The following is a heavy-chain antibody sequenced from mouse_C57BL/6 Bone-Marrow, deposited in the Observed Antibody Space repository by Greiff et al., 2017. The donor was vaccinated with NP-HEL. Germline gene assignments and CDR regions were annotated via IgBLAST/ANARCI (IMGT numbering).Heavy chain of an antibody. J-gene: IGHJ2*01. Sequence: EVKLVESGGGLVKPGGSLKLSCAASGFTFSSYAMSWVRQTPEKRLEWVATISDGGSYTYYPDNVKGRFTISRDNAKNNLYLQMSHLKSEDTAMYYCARGHVDYWGQGTTLTVSS. CDR2: ISDGGSYT. CDR3: ARGHVDY. CDR1: GFTFSSYA. V-gene: IGHV5-4*03.